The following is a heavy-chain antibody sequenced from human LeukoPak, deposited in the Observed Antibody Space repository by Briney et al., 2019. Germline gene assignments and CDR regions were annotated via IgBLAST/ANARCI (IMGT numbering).Heavy chain of an antibody. Sequence: PGGSLRLSCAASGFTFSLNEMNWVRQAPGKGLEWVSYINGPATNIFYAGSVKGRFTISRDNAKNSLYLQMNSLRAEDTAVYYCAELGITMIGGVWGKGTTVTISS. CDR2: INGPATNI. J-gene: IGHJ6*04. D-gene: IGHD3-10*02. CDR1: GFTFSLNE. CDR3: AELGITMIGGV. V-gene: IGHV3-48*03.